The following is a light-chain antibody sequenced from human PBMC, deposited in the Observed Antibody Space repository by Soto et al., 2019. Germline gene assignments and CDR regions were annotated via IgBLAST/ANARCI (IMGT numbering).Light chain of an antibody. CDR2: GAS. CDR1: QTVGSTY. CDR3: QQYDNWPRT. V-gene: IGKV3-15*01. Sequence: DIVLTQSPGTLSLSPGERATLSCRASQTVGSTYLAWYQQRPGQAPRLLIHGASNRASGIPSRFSGSGSGTEFTLTISSLKSEDFAVYYCQQYDNWPRTFGQGTKV. J-gene: IGKJ1*01.